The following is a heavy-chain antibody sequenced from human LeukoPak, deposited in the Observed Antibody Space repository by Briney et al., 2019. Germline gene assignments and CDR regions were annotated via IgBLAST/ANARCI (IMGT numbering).Heavy chain of an antibody. Sequence: PGGSLRLSCVVSGFTFDDYAMHWVRQGPGKGLEWVSLTSGDGGRTYYADSVKGRFTISRDNSKNSLYLEMNSLRTEDTALYYCAKDILSGFYETFDYWGQGTLVTVSS. J-gene: IGHJ4*02. CDR3: AKDILSGFYETFDY. CDR2: TSGDGGRT. V-gene: IGHV3-43*02. D-gene: IGHD6-19*01. CDR1: GFTFDDYA.